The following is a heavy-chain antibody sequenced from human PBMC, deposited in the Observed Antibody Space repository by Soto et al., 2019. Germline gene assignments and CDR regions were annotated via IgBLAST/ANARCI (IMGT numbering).Heavy chain of an antibody. D-gene: IGHD2-2*01. CDR3: ARGIGYCSSINCYSSRRLRFDS. J-gene: IGHJ4*02. Sequence: QVQLQQWGAGLLKPSETLSLTCAVYGGSFSGYYWTWIRQSPEKALEWIGEVNHSGTTYYNPSLKTRVTKAVHTPKNQFSLKMSSVTAADTAVYYCARGIGYCSSINCYSSRRLRFDSWGQGTLVTVSS. CDR2: VNHSGTT. CDR1: GGSFSGYY. V-gene: IGHV4-34*01.